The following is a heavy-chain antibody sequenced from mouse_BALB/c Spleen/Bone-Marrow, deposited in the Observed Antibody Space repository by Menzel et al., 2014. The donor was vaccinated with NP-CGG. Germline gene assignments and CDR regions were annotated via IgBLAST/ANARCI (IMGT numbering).Heavy chain of an antibody. CDR1: GFTFSSYG. CDR2: ISSGGSYT. Sequence: EVMLVESGGDLVKPGGSLKLSCAASGFTFSSYGMSWVRQTPDKRLEWVATISSGGSYTYYPDSVKGLFTISRDNAKNTLYLQMSSLKSEDTAMYCGARDGLDYWGQGTTLTVSS. CDR3: ARDGLDY. V-gene: IGHV5-6*01. D-gene: IGHD3-1*01. J-gene: IGHJ2*01.